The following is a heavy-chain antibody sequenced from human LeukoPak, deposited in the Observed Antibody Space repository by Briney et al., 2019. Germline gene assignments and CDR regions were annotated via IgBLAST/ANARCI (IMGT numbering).Heavy chain of an antibody. CDR2: INHSGST. CDR1: GGSFSGYY. V-gene: IGHV4-34*01. J-gene: IGHJ3*02. CDR3: EREPPKKAFDI. Sequence: SETLSLTCAVYGGSFSGYYWSWIRQPPGKGLEWIGAINHSGSTNYNPSLKSRVTISVDTSKNQFSLKLSSVTAADTAVYYCEREPPKKAFDIWGQGTMVTVSS.